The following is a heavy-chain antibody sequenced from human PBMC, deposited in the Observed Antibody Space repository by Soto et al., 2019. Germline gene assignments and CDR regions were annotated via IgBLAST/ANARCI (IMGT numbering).Heavy chain of an antibody. CDR2: IYSGGST. J-gene: IGHJ4*02. V-gene: IGHV3-53*01. CDR3: AAYLTSTWNSDFDY. D-gene: IGHD1-7*01. Sequence: GGSLRLSCAVSGFTVSSNYMSWVRQAPGKGLEWVSVIYSGGSTYYADSVKGRFTISRDNAKNSLSLHMNNLRAEDTAVYYCAAYLTSTWNSDFDYWGQGALVTVSS. CDR1: GFTVSSNY.